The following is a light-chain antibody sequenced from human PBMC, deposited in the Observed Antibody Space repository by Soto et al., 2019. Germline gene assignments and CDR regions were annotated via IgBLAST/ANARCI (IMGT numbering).Light chain of an antibody. J-gene: IGKJ1*01. CDR1: QSISSY. Sequence: DIQMTPSPSSLSPSVGDRVTITCRASQSISSYLNWYQQKPGKAPKLLIYAASSLQSGVPSRFSGSGSGTDVTLTISSLQPEDVATYYCQQSYSTPPWTFGQGTKVEIK. CDR3: QQSYSTPPWT. CDR2: AAS. V-gene: IGKV1-39*01.